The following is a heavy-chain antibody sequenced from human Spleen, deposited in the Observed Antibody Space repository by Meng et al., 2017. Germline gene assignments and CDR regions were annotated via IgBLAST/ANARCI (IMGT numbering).Heavy chain of an antibody. D-gene: IGHD7-27*01. CDR2: INSDGSST. V-gene: IGHV3-74*01. J-gene: IGHJ6*02. CDR3: ARARSAGDAYYYGMDV. CDR1: GFSFSSYW. Sequence: GESLKISCAASGFSFSSYWMHWVRQAPGKGLVWVSRINSDGSSTTYADPVKGRFTISRDNSKNTLYLQMNSLRAEDTAIYYCARARSAGDAYYYGMDVWGQGTTVTVSS.